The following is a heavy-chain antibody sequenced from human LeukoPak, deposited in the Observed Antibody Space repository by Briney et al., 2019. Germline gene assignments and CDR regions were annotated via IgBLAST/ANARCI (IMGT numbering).Heavy chain of an antibody. D-gene: IGHD6-6*01. Sequence: PGRSLRLSCAVSGFTFSNYGMHWVRQAPGKGLEWVAFIRYDGSNKYYADSVKGRFTISRDNSKNTLYLQMNSLRAEDTAVYYCAKGRAKALGQLASWLDYWGQGTLVTVSS. CDR1: GFTFSNYG. J-gene: IGHJ4*02. CDR2: IRYDGSNK. V-gene: IGHV3-30*02. CDR3: AKGRAKALGQLASWLDY.